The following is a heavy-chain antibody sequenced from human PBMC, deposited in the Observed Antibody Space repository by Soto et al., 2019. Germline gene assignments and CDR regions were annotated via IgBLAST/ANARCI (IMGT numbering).Heavy chain of an antibody. CDR1: GYTFTSYA. J-gene: IGHJ4*02. D-gene: IGHD6-13*01. CDR2: INAGNGNT. V-gene: IGHV1-3*01. Sequence: QVQLVQSGAEVKKPGASVKVSCKASGYTFTSYAMHWVRQTPGQRLEWMGWINAGNGNTKYSQKFQGRVTITRDTSASTAYMELSSLRSEDTAVYYCARGYSSSWYDYWGQGTLVTVSS. CDR3: ARGYSSSWYDY.